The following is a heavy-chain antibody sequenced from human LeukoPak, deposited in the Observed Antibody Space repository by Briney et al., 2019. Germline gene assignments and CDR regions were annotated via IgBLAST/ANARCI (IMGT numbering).Heavy chain of an antibody. V-gene: IGHV3-11*01. CDR1: GFTFGDYA. D-gene: IGHD1-1*01. CDR2: ISSSGSTI. CDR3: AIGQNGACDI. Sequence: GGSLRLSCTASGFTFGDYAMSWVRQASGKGLEWVSYISSSGSTIYYADSVKGRFTISRDNAKNSLYLQMNSLRAEDTAVYYCAIGQNGACDIWGQGTMVTVSS. J-gene: IGHJ3*02.